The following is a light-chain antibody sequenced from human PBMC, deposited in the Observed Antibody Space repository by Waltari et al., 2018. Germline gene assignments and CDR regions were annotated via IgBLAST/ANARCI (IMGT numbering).Light chain of an antibody. Sequence: DIVMTQSPDSVAVSLGERATISCKSGQSVFYSSDNKNYLAWYQQRPGQPPTLLIYWASTRESGVPDRCSGSGSGTDFTLTISSLQAEDVAVYYCQQYYTAPWTFGQGTKVEI. CDR1: QSVFYSSDNKNY. CDR3: QQYYTAPWT. CDR2: WAS. V-gene: IGKV4-1*01. J-gene: IGKJ1*01.